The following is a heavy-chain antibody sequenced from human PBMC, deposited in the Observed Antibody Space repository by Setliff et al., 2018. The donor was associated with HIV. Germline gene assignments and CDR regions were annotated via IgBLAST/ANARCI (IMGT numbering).Heavy chain of an antibody. V-gene: IGHV3-30*04. Sequence: PGGSLRLSCAASGFTFSSYAINWVRQAPGKGLEWVTLISYDGSNEYYADSVKGRFTISRDNSRNTLYLQMNSLRPEDTAVYYCARDRVNEVVPFDIWGRGTMVTVSS. CDR1: GFTFSSYA. J-gene: IGHJ3*02. CDR3: ARDRVNEVVPFDI. CDR2: ISYDGSNE. D-gene: IGHD2-15*01.